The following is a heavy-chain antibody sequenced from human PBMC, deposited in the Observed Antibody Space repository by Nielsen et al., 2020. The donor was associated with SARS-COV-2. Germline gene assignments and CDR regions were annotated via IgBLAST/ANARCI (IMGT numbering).Heavy chain of an antibody. V-gene: IGHV3-9*01. J-gene: IGHJ3*02. D-gene: IGHD6-6*01. CDR1: GFTFDDYA. Sequence: GGSLRLSCAASGFTFDDYAMHWVRQAPGKGLEWVSGISWNSGSIGYADSVKGRFTISRDNSKNTLYLQMNSLRAEDTAVYYCAREVYAFDIWGQGTMVTVSS. CDR2: ISWNSGSI. CDR3: AREVYAFDI.